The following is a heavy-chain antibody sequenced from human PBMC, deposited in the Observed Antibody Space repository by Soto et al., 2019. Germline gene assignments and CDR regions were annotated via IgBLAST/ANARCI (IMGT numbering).Heavy chain of an antibody. J-gene: IGHJ3*02. Sequence: GGSLRLSCAASGFTFSSYAMHWVRQAPGKGLEYVSAISSNGGSTYYANSVKGRFTISRDNSKNTLYLQMGSLRAEDMAVYYCAREGGFTMVRGVITPNGAFDIWGQGTMVTVSS. CDR3: AREGGFTMVRGVITPNGAFDI. V-gene: IGHV3-64*01. CDR1: GFTFSSYA. D-gene: IGHD3-10*01. CDR2: ISSNGGST.